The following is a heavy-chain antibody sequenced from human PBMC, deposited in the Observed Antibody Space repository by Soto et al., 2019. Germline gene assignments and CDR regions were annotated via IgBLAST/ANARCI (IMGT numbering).Heavy chain of an antibody. D-gene: IGHD1-26*01. Sequence: QVQLVESGGGVVQPGRSLRLSCAASGFTFSSYGMHWVRQAPGKGLEWVAVIWYDGSNKYYADSVKGRFTISRDNSKNTLYLQMNSLRAEDTAVYYCAREIGKGVGATDVFDIWGQGTMVTVSS. V-gene: IGHV3-33*01. J-gene: IGHJ3*02. CDR2: IWYDGSNK. CDR3: AREIGKGVGATDVFDI. CDR1: GFTFSSYG.